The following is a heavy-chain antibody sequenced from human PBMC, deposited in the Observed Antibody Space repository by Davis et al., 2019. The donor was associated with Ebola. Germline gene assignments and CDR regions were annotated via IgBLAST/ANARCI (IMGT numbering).Heavy chain of an antibody. D-gene: IGHD3-22*01. J-gene: IGHJ2*01. CDR1: GYSFTSYW. CDR2: IYPGDSDT. Sequence: GESLKISCKGSGYSFTSYWIGWLRQMPGKGLEWMGIIYPGDSDTRYSPSFPGQVTISADNSISNAYLQWSSLKASDTAMYYCIRVYESKTTWYFDLWGRGTLVTVSS. V-gene: IGHV5-51*01. CDR3: IRVYESKTTWYFDL.